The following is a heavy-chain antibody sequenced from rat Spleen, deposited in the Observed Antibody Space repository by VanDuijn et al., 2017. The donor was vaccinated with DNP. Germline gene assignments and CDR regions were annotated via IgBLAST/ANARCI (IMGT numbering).Heavy chain of an antibody. CDR3: ARHGRRVFDY. CDR1: GFTFSNSD. J-gene: IGHJ2*01. V-gene: IGHV5-22*01. D-gene: IGHD1-11*01. CDR2: ISYHGGNT. Sequence: EVQLVESGGGLVQPGRSMKLSCAASGFTFSNSDMAWVRQAPTKGLEWVAYISYHGGNTYYGDSVKGRFTVSRDNAKSSLYLQMNSLRSEDMATYFCARHGRRVFDYWGQGVMVTVSS.